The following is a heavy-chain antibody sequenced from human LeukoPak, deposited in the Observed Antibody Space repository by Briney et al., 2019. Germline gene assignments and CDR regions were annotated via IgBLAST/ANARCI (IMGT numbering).Heavy chain of an antibody. Sequence: GASVKVSCKASGYTFTGYYMHWVRQAPGQGLEWMGWINPNSGGTNYAQKFQGWVTMTRDTSISTAYMELSRPRSDDTAVYYCARDPATGDGYTEFDYWGQGTLVTVSS. V-gene: IGHV1-2*04. CDR3: ARDPATGDGYTEFDY. J-gene: IGHJ4*02. CDR1: GYTFTGYY. CDR2: INPNSGGT. D-gene: IGHD5-24*01.